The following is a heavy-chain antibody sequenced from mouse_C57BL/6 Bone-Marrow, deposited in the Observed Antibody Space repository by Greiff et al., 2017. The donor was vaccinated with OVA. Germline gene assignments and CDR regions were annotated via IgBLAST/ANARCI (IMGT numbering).Heavy chain of an antibody. J-gene: IGHJ4*01. CDR3: ARCWEDAMDY. CDR1: GYTFTSYG. CDR2: IYPRSGNT. Sequence: VQRVESGAELARPGASVKLSCKASGYTFTSYGISWVKQRTGQGLEWIGEIYPRSGNTYYNEKFKGKATLTADKSSSTAYMELRSLTSEDSAVYFCARCWEDAMDYWGQGTSVTVSS. V-gene: IGHV1-81*01. D-gene: IGHD4-1*01.